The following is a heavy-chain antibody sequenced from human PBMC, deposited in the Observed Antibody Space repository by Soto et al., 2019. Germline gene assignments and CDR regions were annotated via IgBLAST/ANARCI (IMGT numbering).Heavy chain of an antibody. Sequence: PGGSLRLSCAASGFTFSSYAMSWVRQAPGKGLEWVSAISGSGGSTYYADSVKGRFTISRDNSKNTLYLQMNSLRAEDTAVYYCAKDGVRSSSPRALDYWGQGTLVTVSS. CDR1: GFTFSSYA. CDR3: AKDGVRSSSPRALDY. J-gene: IGHJ4*02. D-gene: IGHD6-6*01. V-gene: IGHV3-23*01. CDR2: ISGSGGST.